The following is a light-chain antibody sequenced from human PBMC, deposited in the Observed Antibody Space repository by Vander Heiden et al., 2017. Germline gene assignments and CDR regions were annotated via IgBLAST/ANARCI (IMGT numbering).Light chain of an antibody. CDR2: RKN. CDR1: SSNIGSNT. V-gene: IGLV1-44*01. CDR3: AASDDRLNGWV. J-gene: IGLJ2*01. Sequence: QPVLTQPPPASGTPGQRVTLSCSGSSSNIGSNTVNWYQQLPGTAPKLLIYRKNQRPSGVPDRFSGSKSGTSDSLTISGLQAEDEAEYYCAASDDRLNGWVFGGGTKLTVL.